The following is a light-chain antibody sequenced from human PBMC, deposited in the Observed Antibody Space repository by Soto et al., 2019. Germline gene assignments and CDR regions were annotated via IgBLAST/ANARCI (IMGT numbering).Light chain of an antibody. CDR1: QSFSSL. V-gene: IGKV3-15*01. CDR2: DAS. Sequence: EVVLTQSPVTLSVSPGERATLSCRASQSFSSLLAWYQQKPGQAPRLLIHDASMRATGVPARISGSGSGTEVTLTISSMESEDFAVYYWQQYNHWPFTCGGGTKVEIK. CDR3: QQYNHWPFT. J-gene: IGKJ4*01.